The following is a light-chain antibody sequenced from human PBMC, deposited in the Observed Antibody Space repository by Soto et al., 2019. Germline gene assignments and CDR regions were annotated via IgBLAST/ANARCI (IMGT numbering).Light chain of an antibody. CDR1: SSDVGAYKC. CDR2: DVT. V-gene: IGLV2-11*01. CDR3: CSYAGTYNWV. J-gene: IGLJ3*02. Sequence: QSVLTQPRSVSGSPGQSVTISCTGTSSDVGAYKCVSWYQQHPGKAPKFMIYDVTERPSGVPDRFSGSKSGNTASLTISGLQAEDEADYYCCSYAGTYNWVFGGGTKLTVL.